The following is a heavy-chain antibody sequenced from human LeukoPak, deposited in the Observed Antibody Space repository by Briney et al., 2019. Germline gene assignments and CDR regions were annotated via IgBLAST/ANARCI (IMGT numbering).Heavy chain of an antibody. D-gene: IGHD3-3*01. Sequence: SVKVSCKASGGTFSSYAISWVRQAPGQGLEWMGGIIPIFGTANYAQKFQGRVTITADESSSTAYMELSSLRSEDTAVYYCARGGTIRHNWFDPWGQGTLVTVSS. CDR2: IIPIFGTA. V-gene: IGHV1-69*13. CDR3: ARGGTIRHNWFDP. CDR1: GGTFSSYA. J-gene: IGHJ5*02.